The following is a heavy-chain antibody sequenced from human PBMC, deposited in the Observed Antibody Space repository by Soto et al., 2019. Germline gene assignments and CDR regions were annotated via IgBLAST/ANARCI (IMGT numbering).Heavy chain of an antibody. Sequence: GGSLRLSCAASGFTVSSNYMSWVRQAPGKGLEWVSVIYSGGTTHYADSVKGRFTVSRDNSKNTLYLQVNSLRAEDTAVYYCARAGGGAFDIWGQGTMVTVSS. CDR2: IYSGGTT. J-gene: IGHJ3*02. V-gene: IGHV3-66*01. D-gene: IGHD3-16*01. CDR1: GFTVSSNY. CDR3: ARAGGGAFDI.